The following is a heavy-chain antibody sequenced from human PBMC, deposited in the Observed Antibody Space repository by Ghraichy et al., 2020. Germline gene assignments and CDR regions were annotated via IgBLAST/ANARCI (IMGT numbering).Heavy chain of an antibody. Sequence: GESLNISCAASGFTFSSYSMNWVRQAPGKGLEWVSSISSSSSYIYYADSVKGRFTISRDNAKNSLYLQMNSLRAEDTAVYYCARDPSGYSYGLLDYFDYWGQGPLVTVSS. J-gene: IGHJ4*02. CDR2: ISSSSSYI. CDR1: GFTFSSYS. V-gene: IGHV3-21*01. CDR3: ARDPSGYSYGLLDYFDY. D-gene: IGHD5-18*01.